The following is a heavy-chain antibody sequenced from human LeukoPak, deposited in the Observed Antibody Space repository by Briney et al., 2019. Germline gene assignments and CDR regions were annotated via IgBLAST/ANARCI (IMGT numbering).Heavy chain of an antibody. J-gene: IGHJ4*02. D-gene: IGHD6-13*01. CDR1: GFTFSSYG. CDR2: ISTSGSTI. CDR3: ATGIAAAGTLFDS. Sequence: PGGSLRLSCAASGFTFSSYGMHWVRQAPGKGLEWVSYISTSGSTIYYADSVKGRFTISRDSAKNSLYLQMSSLRAEDTAVYYCATGIAAAGTLFDSWGQGTLVTVSS. V-gene: IGHV3-48*04.